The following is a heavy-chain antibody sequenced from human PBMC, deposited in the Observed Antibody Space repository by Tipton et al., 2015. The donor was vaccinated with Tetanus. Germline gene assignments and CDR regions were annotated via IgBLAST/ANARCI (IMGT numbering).Heavy chain of an antibody. CDR2: IYYSGDT. D-gene: IGHD4-17*01. J-gene: IGHJ4*02. V-gene: IGHV4-31*02. CDR3: ARVLPVNRAG. CDR1: GDSISRGGYF. Sequence: LRLSCTVSGDSISRGGYFWNWIRPRPGKGPEWVGDIYYSGDTSYNPSLKRGVSMLVATSRNQFSVRWTSVTAADTAVYYCARVLPVNRAGWGQGTLVTVSS.